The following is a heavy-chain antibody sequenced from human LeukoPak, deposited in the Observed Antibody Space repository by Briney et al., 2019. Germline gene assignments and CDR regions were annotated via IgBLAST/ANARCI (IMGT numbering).Heavy chain of an antibody. J-gene: IGHJ4*02. D-gene: IGHD2-21*02. V-gene: IGHV3-11*04. CDR3: ARDRADCGGDCYSGVFDY. CDR2: ISSSGTTI. CDR1: GFTFSDYY. Sequence: GGSLRLSCAASGFTFSDYYMSWIRQAPGKGLEWVSYISSSGTTIYYADSVKGRFTISRDNAKNSLYLQMNSLRAEDTAVYYCARDRADCGGDCYSGVFDYWGQGTLVTVSS.